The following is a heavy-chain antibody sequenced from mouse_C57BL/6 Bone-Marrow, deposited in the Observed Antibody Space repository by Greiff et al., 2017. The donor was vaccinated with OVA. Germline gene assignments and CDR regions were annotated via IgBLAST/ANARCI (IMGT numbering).Heavy chain of an antibody. CDR1: GFTFSDYG. CDR3: ARELLPYYYTMEY. Sequence: EVKLVESGGGLVQPGGSLKLSCAASGFTFSDYGMAWVRQAPRKGPEWVAFISNLAYSIYYADTVTGRFTISRENAKNTLYLEMSSLRSEDTAMYYCARELLPYYYTMEYRGQGTSVTDSS. J-gene: IGHJ4*01. CDR2: ISNLAYSI. D-gene: IGHD2-12*01. V-gene: IGHV5-15*01.